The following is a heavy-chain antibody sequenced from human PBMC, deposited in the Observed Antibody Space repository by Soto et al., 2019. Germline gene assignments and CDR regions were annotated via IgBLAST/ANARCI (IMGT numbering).Heavy chain of an antibody. CDR1: GGTFSNDI. J-gene: IGHJ6*02. CDR2: IIPLLDTT. CDR3: AREMTTRGMDV. D-gene: IGHD1-1*01. V-gene: IGHV1-69*08. Sequence: SVKVSCKTSGGTFSNDIITWVRQAPGQGLEWMGRIIPLLDTTIYAQKFQGRVTMTEDTSTDTAYMELRGLRSDDTAVYYCAREMTTRGMDVWGQGTTVTVSS.